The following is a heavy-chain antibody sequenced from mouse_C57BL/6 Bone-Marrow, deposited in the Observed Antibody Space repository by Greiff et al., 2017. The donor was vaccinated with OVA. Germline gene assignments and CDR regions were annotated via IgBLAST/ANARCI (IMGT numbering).Heavy chain of an antibody. V-gene: IGHV1-55*01. CDR3: AYYYGNSSYFDY. Sequence: VQLQQPGAELVKPGASVKMSCKASGYTFTSYWITWVKQRPGQGLEWIGDIYPGSGSTNYNEKFKSKATLTVDTSSSTAYMQLSSLTSEDSAVYYCAYYYGNSSYFDYGGQGTTLTVSS. CDR2: IYPGSGST. D-gene: IGHD2-1*01. J-gene: IGHJ2*01. CDR1: GYTFTSYW.